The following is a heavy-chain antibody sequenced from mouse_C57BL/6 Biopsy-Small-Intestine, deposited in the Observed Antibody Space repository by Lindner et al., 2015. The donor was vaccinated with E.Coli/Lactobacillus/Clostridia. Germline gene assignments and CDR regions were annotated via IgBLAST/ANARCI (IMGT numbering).Heavy chain of an antibody. CDR3: TRDGYYSAWFAY. D-gene: IGHD2-3*01. Sequence: VQLQESGGGLVKPGGSRKLSCSASGFTFSDYGMHWVRQAPEKGLERVAYISSDSNTIYYADTVKDRFTISRDNAKNTLFLQMTSLRSEDTAMYYCTRDGYYSAWFAYWGQGTLVTVSA. J-gene: IGHJ3*01. CDR2: ISSDSNTI. V-gene: IGHV5-17*01. CDR1: GFTFSDYG.